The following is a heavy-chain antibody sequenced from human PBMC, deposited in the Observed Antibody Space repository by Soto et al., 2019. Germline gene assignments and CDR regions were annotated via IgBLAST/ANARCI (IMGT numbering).Heavy chain of an antibody. CDR1: GGAISGHH. Sequence: SETLSHTCTVSGGAISGHHWSWLRQPAGAGLEWIGRIYPSGSTNYNPSLKSRVTMSVDTSKNKFSLKLTSVTAADTAVYYCAREDSYHFDPWGQGTQVTVSA. CDR3: AREDSYHFDP. V-gene: IGHV4-4*07. D-gene: IGHD5-18*01. CDR2: IYPSGST. J-gene: IGHJ5*02.